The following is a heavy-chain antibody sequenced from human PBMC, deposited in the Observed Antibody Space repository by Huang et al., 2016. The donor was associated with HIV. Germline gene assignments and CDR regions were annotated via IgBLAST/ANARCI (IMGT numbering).Heavy chain of an antibody. D-gene: IGHD3-16*01. CDR2: IIPRFGLT. CDR1: GVSFSAYA. J-gene: IGHJ4*03. V-gene: IGHV1-69*10. CDR3: AREGQNWLGKPFGALAF. Sequence: QAQLVQSGAAVMKPGSSVRVSCKASGVSFSAYAFRWVRRAPGQGLAWMGGIIPRFGLTNYAPRLQGRVTISADKSSNTVYLELTSLRSGDTAVYYCAREGQNWLGKPFGALAFWGQGTEVIVSS.